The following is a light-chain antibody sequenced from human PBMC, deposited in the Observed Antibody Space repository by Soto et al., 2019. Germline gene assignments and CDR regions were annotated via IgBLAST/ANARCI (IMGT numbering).Light chain of an antibody. V-gene: IGKV3-15*01. J-gene: IGKJ1*01. Sequence: EIVMTQSPAILSVSPGERATLSCRASQSISINLAWYQQKLGQAPRLLIYGASTRATDIPARFSGSGSGTEFTLTISSLQSEDFAIYYCQQYNSYSPWTFGQGTKVEIK. CDR1: QSISIN. CDR2: GAS. CDR3: QQYNSYSPWT.